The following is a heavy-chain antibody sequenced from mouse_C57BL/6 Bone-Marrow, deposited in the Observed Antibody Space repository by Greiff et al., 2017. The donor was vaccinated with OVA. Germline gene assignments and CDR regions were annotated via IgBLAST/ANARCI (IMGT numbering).Heavy chain of an antibody. CDR1: GFNIKDYY. CDR3: TNRLHYFDY. Sequence: EVKLVESGAELVRPGASVKLSCTASGFNIKDYYMHWVKQRPEQGLEWIGRIDPEDGDTEYAPKFQGKATMTADTATNTAYLQISSLTSEDTAVYYCTNRLHYFDYWGQGTSLTVSS. J-gene: IGHJ2*02. CDR2: IDPEDGDT. V-gene: IGHV14-1*01.